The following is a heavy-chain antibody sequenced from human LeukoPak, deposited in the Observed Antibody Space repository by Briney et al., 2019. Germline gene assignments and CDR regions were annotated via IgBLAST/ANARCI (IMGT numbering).Heavy chain of an antibody. CDR1: GYTLNELS. Sequence: ASLKVSCKASGYTLNELSIHWVRQAPGKGLEWMGGFDPEDGETIYAQKFRGRLTMTEDTSTDTAYMELSSLRSDDTAVYYCTTGLDYWGQGSLVTVSS. CDR2: FDPEDGET. CDR3: TTGLDY. V-gene: IGHV1-24*01. J-gene: IGHJ4*02.